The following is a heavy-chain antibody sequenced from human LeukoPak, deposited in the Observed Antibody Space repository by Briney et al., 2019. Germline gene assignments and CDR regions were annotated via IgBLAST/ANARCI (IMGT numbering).Heavy chain of an antibody. CDR3: AREEYSGYLLGR. J-gene: IGHJ4*02. CDR2: INSDGSST. Sequence: PGGSLRLSCAASGFTFSSYWTHWVRQAPGKGLVWVSRINSDGSSTSYADSVKGRFTISRDNAKNTLYLQMNSLRAEDTAVYYCAREEYSGYLLGRWGQGTLVTVSS. V-gene: IGHV3-74*01. D-gene: IGHD5-12*01. CDR1: GFTFSSYW.